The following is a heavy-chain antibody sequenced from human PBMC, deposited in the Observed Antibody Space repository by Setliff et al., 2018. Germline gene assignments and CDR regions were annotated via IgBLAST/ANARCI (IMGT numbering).Heavy chain of an antibody. V-gene: IGHV1-69*13. CDR1: GGTFSSYA. CDR3: AGEFYSFWSGYTDRQYYFYGMDV. J-gene: IGHJ6*02. CDR2: IIPVFGTA. D-gene: IGHD3-3*01. Sequence: SVKVSCKASGGTFSSYAISWVRQAPGQGFEWMGGIIPVFGTADYAQKPQGRVTITADESTTTFYMEVSSLRSDDTAVYYCAGEFYSFWSGYTDRQYYFYGMDVWGQGTTVTVS.